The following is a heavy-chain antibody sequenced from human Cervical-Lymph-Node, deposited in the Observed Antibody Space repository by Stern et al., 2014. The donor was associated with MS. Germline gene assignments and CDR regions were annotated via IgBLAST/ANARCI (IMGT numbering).Heavy chain of an antibody. V-gene: IGHV3-23*04. CDR2: ISGSGLST. CDR1: EFTFDNYA. Sequence: VQLGQSGGGLVQPGGSLRLSCAASEFTFDNYAMSWVRQSLGKGLEWVSTISGSGLSTYYADSVKGRFTISRDSSKNTLYLQMDSLRAEDTAVYYCAKADYYASGRSKDFEFWGQGTLVTVSS. D-gene: IGHD3-10*01. CDR3: AKADYYASGRSKDFEF. J-gene: IGHJ4*02.